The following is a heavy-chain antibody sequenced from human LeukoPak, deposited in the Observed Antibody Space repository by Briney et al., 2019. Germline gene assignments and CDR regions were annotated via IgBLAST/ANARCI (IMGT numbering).Heavy chain of an antibody. Sequence: EASVKVSCKVSGYTLTELSMHWVRQAPGKGLEWMGGFDPEDGETIYAQKFQGRVTMTEDTSTDTAYMELSSLRSEDTAVYYCATPGGSGWSDAFDIWGQGTMVTVSS. V-gene: IGHV1-24*01. CDR3: ATPGGSGWSDAFDI. D-gene: IGHD6-19*01. CDR1: GYTLTELS. J-gene: IGHJ3*02. CDR2: FDPEDGET.